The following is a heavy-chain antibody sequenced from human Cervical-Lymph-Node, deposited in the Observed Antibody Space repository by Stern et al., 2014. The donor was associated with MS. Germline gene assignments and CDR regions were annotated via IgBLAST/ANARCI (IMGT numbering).Heavy chain of an antibody. CDR3: ARVLRRRVIGAPGAGYYFDY. Sequence: QVQLVESGPGLVKPSETLSLTCTVSGDSLTYHYWGWIRQPPGKALAWIGFIFYRGSPTYNPSLKTRVTISVDTSKNQFSLNLSSVTAADTAVYYCARVLRRRVIGAPGAGYYFDYWGQGTLVTVPS. J-gene: IGHJ4*02. CDR1: GDSLTYHY. D-gene: IGHD6-13*01. V-gene: IGHV4-59*11. CDR2: IFYRGSP.